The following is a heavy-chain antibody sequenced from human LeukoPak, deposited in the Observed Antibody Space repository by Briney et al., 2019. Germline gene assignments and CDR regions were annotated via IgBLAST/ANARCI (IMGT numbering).Heavy chain of an antibody. V-gene: IGHV1-18*01. CDR1: GYTFTSYG. J-gene: IGHJ6*03. D-gene: IGHD3-3*01. Sequence: ASVKVSCKASGYTFTSYGISWVRQAPGQGLEWMGWISAYNGNTSYAQKLQGRVTMTTDTSTSTAYMELRSLRSDDTAVYYCARLLRRSITIFGVVASPYYYYYMDVWGKGTTVTVSS. CDR3: ARLLRRSITIFGVVASPYYYYYMDV. CDR2: ISAYNGNT.